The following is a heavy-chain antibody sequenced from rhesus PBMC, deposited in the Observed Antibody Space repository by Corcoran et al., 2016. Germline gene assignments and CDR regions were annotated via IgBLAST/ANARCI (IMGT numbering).Heavy chain of an antibody. J-gene: IGHJ4*01. CDR1: GASISRYW. CDR3: AMSSGNYYFNN. CDR2: ISGSGIT. Sequence: QVQLQGSGPGLVKPSETLSLTCAVSGASISRYWCNWIRQSPGKGLEWIGEISGSGITKYNPNLKSRVTFSKDASKNQFSLNLRSVTAADTTVYYCAMSSGNYYFNNWGQGVLVTVSS. D-gene: IGHD6-31*01. V-gene: IGHV4-80*01.